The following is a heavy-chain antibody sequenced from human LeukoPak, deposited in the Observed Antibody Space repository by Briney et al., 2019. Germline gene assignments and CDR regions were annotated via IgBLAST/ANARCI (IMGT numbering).Heavy chain of an antibody. CDR1: GFSFSSYS. D-gene: IGHD2-8*01. Sequence: GGSLRLSCAASGFSFSSYSMNWVRQAPGKGLEWVSSICSSSAYIYYADSVKGRFTISRDNAENSLYLQMNSLRAEDTAVYYCASGVKGYYFDYWGQGTLVTVSS. CDR2: ICSSSAYI. CDR3: ASGVKGYYFDY. J-gene: IGHJ4*02. V-gene: IGHV3-21*01.